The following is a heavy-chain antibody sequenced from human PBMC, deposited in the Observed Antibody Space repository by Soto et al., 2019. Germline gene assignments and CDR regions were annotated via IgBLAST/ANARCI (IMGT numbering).Heavy chain of an antibody. CDR1: AYTFTSYF. V-gene: IGHV1-46*01. J-gene: IGHJ4*02. CDR2: INPSGGSP. Sequence: AASVKVSCKASAYTFTSYFMHWVRQAPGQGLEWMGIINPSGGSPTYAQQFQGRITMTSDASTSTVFMDLSSLRSEDTAMYYCARESSGFDYWGQGTLVTVSS. CDR3: ARESSGFDY.